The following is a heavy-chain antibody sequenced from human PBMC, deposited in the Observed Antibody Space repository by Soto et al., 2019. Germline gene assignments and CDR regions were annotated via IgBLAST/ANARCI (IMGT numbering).Heavy chain of an antibody. V-gene: IGHV4-31*03. J-gene: IGHJ4*02. CDR1: GGSISSGGYY. D-gene: IGHD2-2*01. Sequence: ASETLSLTCTVSGGSISSGGYYWSWIRQHPGKGLEWIGYIYYSGSTYYNPSLKSRVTISVDTSKNQFSLKLSSVTAADTAVYYCARGVPVEGYCSSTSCYSGIDYWGQGTLVTVSS. CDR3: ARGVPVEGYCSSTSCYSGIDY. CDR2: IYYSGST.